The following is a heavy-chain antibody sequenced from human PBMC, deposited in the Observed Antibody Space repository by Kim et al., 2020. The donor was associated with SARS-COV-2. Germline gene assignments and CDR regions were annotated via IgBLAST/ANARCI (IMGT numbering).Heavy chain of an antibody. J-gene: IGHJ4*02. CDR3: ARYLLHCTNGVCLYYFDF. V-gene: IGHV5-10-1*01. D-gene: IGHD2-8*01. CDR2: IDPSDSYT. CDR1: GYSFTSYW. Sequence: GESLKIACKGSGYSFTSYWISWVRQMPGKGLEWMGRIDPSDSYTNYSPSFQGHVTISADKSISNAYLQWSSLKASDTAMYYCARYLLHCTNGVCLYYFDFWGQGTLVTVSS.